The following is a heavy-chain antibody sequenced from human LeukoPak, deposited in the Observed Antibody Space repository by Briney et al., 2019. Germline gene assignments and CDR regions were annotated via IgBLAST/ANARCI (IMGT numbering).Heavy chain of an antibody. J-gene: IGHJ6*02. Sequence: GASVQVSCKASGYTFTSYDINWVRPATGQGLEWMGWMNPNSGNTGYAQKFQGRVTMTRNTSMSTAYMELSSLRSEDTAVYYCARTGRSSLKYYYYGMDVWGQGTTVTVSS. CDR3: ARTGRSSLKYYYYGMDV. CDR2: MNPNSGNT. D-gene: IGHD2-2*01. CDR1: GYTFTSYD. V-gene: IGHV1-8*01.